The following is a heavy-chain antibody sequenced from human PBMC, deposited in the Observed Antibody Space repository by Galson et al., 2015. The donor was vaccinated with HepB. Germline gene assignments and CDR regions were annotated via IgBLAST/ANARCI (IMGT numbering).Heavy chain of an antibody. D-gene: IGHD3-22*01. J-gene: IGHJ4*02. CDR3: ARAPPLYYYDNGGYSNRYFDL. CDR1: GGSMSSYY. V-gene: IGHV4-59*01. CDR2: IHYNGIA. Sequence: ETLSLTCTVSGGSMSSYYWSWIRQPPGKGLQYIGSIHYNGIANYNPSLKSPLTISIDTSRNEFSLRLGSVTAADTAVYYCARAPPLYYYDNGGYSNRYFDLWGQGTLVTVSS.